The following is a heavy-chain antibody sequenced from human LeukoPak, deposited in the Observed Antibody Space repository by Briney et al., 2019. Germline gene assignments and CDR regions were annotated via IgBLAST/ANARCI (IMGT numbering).Heavy chain of an antibody. D-gene: IGHD1-26*01. Sequence: SETLSLTCAVYGGSFSGYYWSWIRQPPGKGLEGIGEIHQSGSTNHNPSLKSRLTISVDTSKNQCSLKLNSVTAADTAVYYCARGGGGSYYVDYWGQGTLVTVSS. CDR3: ARGGGGSYYVDY. V-gene: IGHV4-34*01. CDR1: GGSFSGYY. CDR2: IHQSGST. J-gene: IGHJ4*02.